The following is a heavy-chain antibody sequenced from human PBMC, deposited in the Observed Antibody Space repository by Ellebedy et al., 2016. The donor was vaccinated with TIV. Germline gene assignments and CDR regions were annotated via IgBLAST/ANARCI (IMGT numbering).Heavy chain of an antibody. Sequence: PGGSLRLSCAASGFIVSSSDMSWVRQAPGKGLEWVAVISYDGSSQYYADSVKGRFTISRDNSKNTVYLHMNSLRAEDTAVFYCAKGIYGDSWGQGTLVTVSS. D-gene: IGHD4-17*01. CDR1: GFIVSSSD. CDR3: AKGIYGDS. J-gene: IGHJ4*02. V-gene: IGHV3-30*18. CDR2: ISYDGSSQ.